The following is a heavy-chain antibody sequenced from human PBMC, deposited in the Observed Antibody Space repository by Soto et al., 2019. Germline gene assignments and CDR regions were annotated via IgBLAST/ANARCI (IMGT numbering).Heavy chain of an antibody. Sequence: ASVKVSCKASGYTFTGYYMHWVRQAPGQGLEWMGWINPNSGGTNYAQKFQGRVTMTRDTSISTAYMELSRLRSADTAVYYCARHGSDSGWFFFDPWGQGALVTVSS. CDR1: GYTFTGYY. V-gene: IGHV1-2*02. J-gene: IGHJ5*02. CDR3: ARHGSDSGWFFFDP. CDR2: INPNSGGT. D-gene: IGHD6-19*01.